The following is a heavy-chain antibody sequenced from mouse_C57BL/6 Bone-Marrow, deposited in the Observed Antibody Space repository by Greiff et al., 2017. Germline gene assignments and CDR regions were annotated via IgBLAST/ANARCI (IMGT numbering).Heavy chain of an antibody. CDR1: GYTFTSFW. V-gene: IGHV1-50*01. J-gene: IGHJ4*01. Sequence: QVQLQQPGAELVKPGASVKLSCKASGYTFTSFWMQWVKQRPGQGLEWIGEIDPSDSYTNYNQKFKGKATLTVDTSSSTAYMLLSSLTSADSAVYSCARCNGNYAMDYFAPGTSLTVSS. CDR2: IDPSDSYT. CDR3: ARCNGNYAMDY.